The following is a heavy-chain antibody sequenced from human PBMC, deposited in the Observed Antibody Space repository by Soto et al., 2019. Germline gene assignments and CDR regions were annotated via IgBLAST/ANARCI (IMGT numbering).Heavy chain of an antibody. V-gene: IGHV3-48*03. J-gene: IGHJ4*02. CDR3: ATPYPYYYDSSGEFDY. CDR1: GFTFSSYE. D-gene: IGHD3-22*01. Sequence: EVQLVESGGGLVQPGGSLRLSCAASGFTFSSYEMNWVRQAPGKGLEWVSYISSSGSTIYYADSVKGRFTISRDNAKNSLYLQMNSLRAEDTAVYYCATPYPYYYDSSGEFDYWGQGTLVTVSS. CDR2: ISSSGSTI.